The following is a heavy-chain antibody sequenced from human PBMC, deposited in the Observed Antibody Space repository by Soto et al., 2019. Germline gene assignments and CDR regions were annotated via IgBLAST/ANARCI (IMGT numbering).Heavy chain of an antibody. D-gene: IGHD3-10*01. CDR3: ADPPGGGGY. CDR2: IYSGGYT. CDR1: GFTVSNNY. V-gene: IGHV3-53*01. J-gene: IGHJ4*02. Sequence: EVQLVESGGGLIQPGGSLRLSCAVSGFTVSNNYMSWVRQAPGKGLEGVSVIYSGGYTAYGDSVKGRFTISRDNSKNTLFLQIDSLGAHAPGVFYWADPPGGGGYWGQGTLVTVSS.